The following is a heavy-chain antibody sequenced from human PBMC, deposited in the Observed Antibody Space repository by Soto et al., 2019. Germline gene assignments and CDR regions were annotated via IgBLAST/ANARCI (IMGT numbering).Heavy chain of an antibody. Sequence: GGSLRLSCVASGFTFSTYAMNWVRLAPGKGLEWISFISRGGTTTHYADSVKGRFSISRDNAKNSLYLQMNSLRAEDTAVYYCARETVYYYDLSYFDYWGQGTLVTVSS. CDR1: GFTFSTYA. V-gene: IGHV3-48*04. CDR3: ARETVYYYDLSYFDY. J-gene: IGHJ4*02. CDR2: ISRGGTTT. D-gene: IGHD3-22*01.